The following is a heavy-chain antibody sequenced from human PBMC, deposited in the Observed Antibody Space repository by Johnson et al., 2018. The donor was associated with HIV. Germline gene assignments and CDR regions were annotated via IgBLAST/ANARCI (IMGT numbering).Heavy chain of an antibody. CDR1: GFTFDDYA. CDR2: ISWNSGSI. D-gene: IGHD6-19*01. Sequence: VQLVESGGGLVQPGRSLRLSCAASGFTFDDYAMNWVRQAPGKCLEWVSGISWNSGSIAYADSVKGRFTISRDNAKKSLYLQMNSLRAEDTALYYCARDRARWSSGWYNDAFDIWGQGTMVTVSS. J-gene: IGHJ3*02. CDR3: ARDRARWSSGWYNDAFDI. V-gene: IGHV3-9*01.